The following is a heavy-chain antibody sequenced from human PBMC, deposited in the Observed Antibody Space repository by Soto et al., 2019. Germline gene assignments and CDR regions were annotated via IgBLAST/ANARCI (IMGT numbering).Heavy chain of an antibody. CDR1: GYSVSSSDYY. CDR3: APLSVSLSGPYGIHV. CDR2: MLYSGLT. D-gene: IGHD2-15*01. Sequence: SETLSLTCSVSGYSVSSSDYYWAWVRQPPGKGLEWIGSMLYSGLTYYNPSLKSRVTLSVDTSKNQFSVRLNSVTASDTAVYYCAPLSVSLSGPYGIHVWGQGTTVTVSS. J-gene: IGHJ6*02. V-gene: IGHV4-39*01.